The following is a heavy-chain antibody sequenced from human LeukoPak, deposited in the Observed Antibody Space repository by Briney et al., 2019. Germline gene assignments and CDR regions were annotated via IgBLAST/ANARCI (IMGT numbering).Heavy chain of an antibody. V-gene: IGHV3-30*04. CDR3: ASAHDYGDYRGDY. D-gene: IGHD4-17*01. CDR2: ISYDGSNK. Sequence: GGSLRLSCAASGFTFSSYAMHWVRQAPGKGLEWVAVISYDGSNKYYADSAKGRFTISRDNSKNTLYLQMNSLRAEDTAVYYCASAHDYGDYRGDYWGQGTLVTVSP. CDR1: GFTFSSYA. J-gene: IGHJ4*02.